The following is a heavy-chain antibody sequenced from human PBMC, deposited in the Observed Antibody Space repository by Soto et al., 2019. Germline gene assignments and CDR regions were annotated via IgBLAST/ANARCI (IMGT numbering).Heavy chain of an antibody. CDR2: FDPEDGET. V-gene: IGHV1-24*01. CDR3: ATADKEAEWLFPHY. D-gene: IGHD3-3*01. Sequence: QVQLVQSGAEVKKPGASVKVSCKVSGYTLTELSMHWVRQAPGKGLEWMGGFDPEDGETIYAQKSQGRVTMTEDTVTESAEVERSSLSSVDTAEYYCATADKEAEWLFPHYWGRGTLVTFSS. J-gene: IGHJ4*02. CDR1: GYTLTELS.